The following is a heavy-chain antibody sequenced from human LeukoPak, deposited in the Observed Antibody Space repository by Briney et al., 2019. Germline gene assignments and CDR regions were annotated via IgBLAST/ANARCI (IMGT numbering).Heavy chain of an antibody. J-gene: IGHJ4*02. V-gene: IGHV4-39*01. CDR3: ARHQYCSSTSCYVYPFDY. CDR1: GGSISSSSYY. D-gene: IGHD2-2*01. Sequence: SESLSLTCTVPGGSISSSSYYSGWIRQPPGKGLEWIGSIYYSGSTYYNPSFKSRITISVDTSKNQFSLKLSSVTAAAPAVYYCARHQYCSSTSCYVYPFDYWGQGTLVTVSS. CDR2: IYYSGST.